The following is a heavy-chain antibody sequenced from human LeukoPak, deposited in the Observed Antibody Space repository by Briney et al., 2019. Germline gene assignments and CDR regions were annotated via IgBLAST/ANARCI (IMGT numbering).Heavy chain of an antibody. D-gene: IGHD1-14*01. Sequence: PSETLSLTCTVSGYSISSGYYWGWIRQPPGQGREWIGYIYYSGSTNYNPSLKSRVTISVDTSKNQFSLKLSSVTAADTAVYYCARGMSRRARSDAFDIWGQGTMVTVSS. CDR1: GYSISSGYY. CDR3: ARGMSRRARSDAFDI. J-gene: IGHJ3*02. V-gene: IGHV4-38-2*02. CDR2: IYYSGST.